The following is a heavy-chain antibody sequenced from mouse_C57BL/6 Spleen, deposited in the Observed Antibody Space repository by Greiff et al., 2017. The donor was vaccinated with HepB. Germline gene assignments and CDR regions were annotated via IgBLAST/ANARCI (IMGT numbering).Heavy chain of an antibody. CDR1: GYTFTDYY. Sequence: VQLQQPGAELVKPGASVKISCKASGYTFTDYYINWVKQRPGQGLEWIGKIGPGSGSTYYTEKFKGKATLTADKSSSTAYMQLSSLTSEDSAVYFCASSGYDGYYWYIDVWGTGTTVTVSS. J-gene: IGHJ1*03. V-gene: IGHV1-77*01. CDR3: ASSGYDGYYWYIDV. CDR2: IGPGSGST. D-gene: IGHD2-3*01.